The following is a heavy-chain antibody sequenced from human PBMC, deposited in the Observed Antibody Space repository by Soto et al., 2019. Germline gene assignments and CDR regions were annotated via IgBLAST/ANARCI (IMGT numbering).Heavy chain of an antibody. CDR1: GFTFSSYS. CDR3: ARDTSWKDLVWWFDP. V-gene: IGHV3-21*04. D-gene: IGHD1-1*01. CDR2: ISSSSSYI. Sequence: GSLRLSCAASGFTFSSYSMNWVRQAPGKGLEWVSSISSSSSYIYYADSVKGRFTISRDNAKNSLYLQMNSLTSEDTAVYYCARDTSWKDLVWWFDPMGQGTPVTVSS. J-gene: IGHJ5*02.